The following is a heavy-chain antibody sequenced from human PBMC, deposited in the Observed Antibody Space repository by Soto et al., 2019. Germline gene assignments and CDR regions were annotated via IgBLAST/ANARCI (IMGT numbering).Heavy chain of an antibody. CDR1: GYTFTGYY. J-gene: IGHJ4*02. CDR3: ARGSAYDYRFFDY. CDR2: INPGSGDT. Sequence: QVQLVQSGAEVKKPGASVKVSCKASGYTFTGYYMHWVRQAPGQGLEWMGWINPGSGDTDYAQKFQGRVTLTRDTSISTAYLELTSDDTAMYYCARGSAYDYRFFDYWGQGALITVSS. V-gene: IGHV1-2*02. D-gene: IGHD5-12*01.